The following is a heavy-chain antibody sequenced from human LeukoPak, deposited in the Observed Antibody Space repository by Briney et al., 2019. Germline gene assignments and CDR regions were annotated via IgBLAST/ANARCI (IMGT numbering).Heavy chain of an antibody. J-gene: IGHJ4*02. D-gene: IGHD3-3*01. CDR2: ISGSGDST. V-gene: IGHV3-23*01. CDR3: VRDRGSLEWLDFDY. Sequence: GGSLRLSCAASGFTFSSYAMSWVRQAPGKGLEWVSAISGSGDSTYYADSVKGRFTISRDNSKNTLYLQMNSLRAEDTAVYYCVRDRGSLEWLDFDYWGQGTLVTVSS. CDR1: GFTFSSYA.